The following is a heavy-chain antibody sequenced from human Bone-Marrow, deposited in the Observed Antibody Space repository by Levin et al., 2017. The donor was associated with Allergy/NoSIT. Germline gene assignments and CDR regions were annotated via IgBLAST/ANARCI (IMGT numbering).Heavy chain of an antibody. V-gene: IGHV3-23*01. CDR2: ISGSGGST. D-gene: IGHD3-16*01. J-gene: IGHJ3*02. Sequence: GESLKISCAASGFTFSSYAMSWVRQAPGKGLEWVSAISGSGGSTYYADSVKGRFTISRDNSKNTLYLQMNSLRAEDTAVYYCAKDGWGSGLGAAFDIWGQGTMVTVSS. CDR3: AKDGWGSGLGAAFDI. CDR1: GFTFSSYA.